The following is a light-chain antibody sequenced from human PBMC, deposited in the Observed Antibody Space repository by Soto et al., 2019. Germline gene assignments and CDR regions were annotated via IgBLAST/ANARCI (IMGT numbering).Light chain of an antibody. Sequence: QSVLTQPPSVSAAPGQKVTISCSGSSSNIGGNSVSWYQQLPGTAPKLLIYDDNKRPSGIPDRFSGSKSSTSATLGIIGFQSRDEADHYRGSWDSSLSAYVFGTGTKVTVL. CDR3: GSWDSSLSAYV. CDR2: DDN. CDR1: SSNIGGNS. V-gene: IGLV1-51*01. J-gene: IGLJ1*01.